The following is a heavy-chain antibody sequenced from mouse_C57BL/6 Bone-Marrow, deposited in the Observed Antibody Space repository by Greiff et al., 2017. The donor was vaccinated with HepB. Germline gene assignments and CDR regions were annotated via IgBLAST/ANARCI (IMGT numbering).Heavy chain of an antibody. CDR2: ISYSGST. D-gene: IGHD2-10*02. CDR3: ARGTSMVIDWYFDV. Sequence: DVKLQESGPGMVKPSQSLSLTCTVTGYSITSGYDWHWIRHFPGNKLEWMGYISYSGSTNYNPSLKSRISITHDTSKNHFFLKLNSVTTEDTATYYCARGTSMVIDWYFDVWGTGTTVTVSS. V-gene: IGHV3-1*01. J-gene: IGHJ1*03. CDR1: GYSITSGYD.